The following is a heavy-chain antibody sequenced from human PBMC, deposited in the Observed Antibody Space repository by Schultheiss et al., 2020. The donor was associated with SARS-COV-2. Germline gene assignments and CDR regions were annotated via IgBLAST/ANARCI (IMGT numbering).Heavy chain of an antibody. Sequence: SETLSLTCAVSGGSISSSKWWSWVRQLPGKGLEWIGEIYHSGSTYYNPSLKSRVTISVDTSKNQFSLKLSSVTAADTAVYYCATGIAAAGTYDYWGQGTLVTVSS. CDR3: ATGIAAAGTYDY. J-gene: IGHJ4*02. D-gene: IGHD6-13*01. CDR2: IYHSGST. CDR1: GGSISSSKW. V-gene: IGHV4-4*02.